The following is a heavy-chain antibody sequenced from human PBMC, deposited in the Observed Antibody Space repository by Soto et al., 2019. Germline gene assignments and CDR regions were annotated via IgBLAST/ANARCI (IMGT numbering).Heavy chain of an antibody. D-gene: IGHD5-12*01. CDR3: AREGNLGRWLQPRDF. V-gene: IGHV4-34*01. CDR1: GGSFSGYY. Sequence: SETLSRTFAIYGGSFSGYYWTWIRQPPGTGLEWIGEINHSGSTNYNPSLKSRVTISVDTSKNQFSLKLTSVTAADTAKYFCAREGNLGRWLQPRDFWGQGTLVTVS. CDR2: INHSGST. J-gene: IGHJ4*02.